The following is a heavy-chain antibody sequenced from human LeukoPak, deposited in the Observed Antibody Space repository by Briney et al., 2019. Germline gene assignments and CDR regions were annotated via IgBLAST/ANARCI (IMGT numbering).Heavy chain of an antibody. CDR1: GFTFSSYG. CDR2: IRFDVSNK. Sequence: GGSLRLSCAASGFTFSSYGMHWVRQAPGKGLEWVSFIRFDVSNKYYADPVKGRFTISRDNSKNTLYLEMNSLRPEDTAVYYCAKGGGNSWFSFDYWGQGTLVTVSS. V-gene: IGHV3-30*02. CDR3: AKGGGNSWFSFDY. J-gene: IGHJ4*02. D-gene: IGHD6-13*01.